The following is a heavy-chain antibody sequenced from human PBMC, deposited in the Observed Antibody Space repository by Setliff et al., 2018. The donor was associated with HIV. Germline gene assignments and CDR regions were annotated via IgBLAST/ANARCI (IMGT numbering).Heavy chain of an antibody. CDR1: GGSINRSNYY. Sequence: SETLSLTCTVPGGSINRSNYYWGWIRQPPGKGLEWIAGIHEKGHTYYNPSLKSRVTILMDTSNKQFSVRLRSVTAADTATYYCARHRQWHLLPDHWGQGVWVTVSS. V-gene: IGHV4-39*01. CDR2: IHEKGHT. D-gene: IGHD6-19*01. CDR3: ARHRQWHLLPDH. J-gene: IGHJ4*02.